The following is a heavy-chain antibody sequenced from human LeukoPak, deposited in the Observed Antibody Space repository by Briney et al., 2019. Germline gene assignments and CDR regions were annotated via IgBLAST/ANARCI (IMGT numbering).Heavy chain of an antibody. V-gene: IGHV3-30*04. CDR1: GFTFSSYA. CDR2: ISYDGSNK. J-gene: IGHJ4*02. CDR3: ARAPTGSRTPPHLDY. Sequence: GRSLRLSCAASGFTFSSYAMHWVRQAPGKGLEWVAVISYDGSNKYYADSVKGRSTISRDNSKNTLYLQMNSLRAEDTAVYYCARAPTGSRTPPHLDYWGQGTLVTVSS. D-gene: IGHD3-10*01.